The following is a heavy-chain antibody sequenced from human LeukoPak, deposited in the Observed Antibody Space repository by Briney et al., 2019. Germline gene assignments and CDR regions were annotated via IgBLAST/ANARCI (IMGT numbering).Heavy chain of an antibody. Sequence: GASVKVSCKASGYTFANYGINWVRQAPGQGLEWMGWISVYNGNTNYAQKLQGRVTMTTDTSTSTAYMELRSLRSDDTAVYYCARDYCSGGSCHLGAFDIWGQGIMVTVSS. CDR1: GYTFANYG. J-gene: IGHJ3*02. CDR2: ISVYNGNT. V-gene: IGHV1-18*01. CDR3: ARDYCSGGSCHLGAFDI. D-gene: IGHD2-15*01.